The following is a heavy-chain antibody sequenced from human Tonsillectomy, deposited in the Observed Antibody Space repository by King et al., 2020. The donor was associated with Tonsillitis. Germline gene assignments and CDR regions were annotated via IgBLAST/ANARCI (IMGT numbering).Heavy chain of an antibody. Sequence: VQLVESGGGLVQPGGSLRLSCAASGFTFSSYWMSWVRQAPGKGLEWGANIKQDGSEKYYVDSVKGRFTISRDNAKNSLYLQMNSLRAEDTAVYYCARAGHIVVVPAALGFDPWGQGTLVTVSS. CDR3: ARAGHIVVVPAALGFDP. J-gene: IGHJ5*02. CDR2: IKQDGSEK. D-gene: IGHD2-2*01. CDR1: GFTFSSYW. V-gene: IGHV3-7*01.